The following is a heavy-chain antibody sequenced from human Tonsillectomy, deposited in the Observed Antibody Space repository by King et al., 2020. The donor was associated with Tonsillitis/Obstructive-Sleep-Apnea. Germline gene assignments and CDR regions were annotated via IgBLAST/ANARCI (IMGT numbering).Heavy chain of an antibody. Sequence: VQLVESGGGLVQPGGSLRLSCSVSGFTLNSYAIHWVRQAPGKGLEYVSAISSDGGNTYYADSVKGRFSISRDTSNNTLYLQMSSLRVEDTAVYYCVSDARITIPGVIIMVNWFDPWGQGTLVTVSS. J-gene: IGHJ5*01. D-gene: IGHD3-3*01. CDR1: GFTLNSYA. CDR3: VSDARITIPGVIIMVNWFDP. V-gene: IGHV3-64D*06. CDR2: ISSDGGNT.